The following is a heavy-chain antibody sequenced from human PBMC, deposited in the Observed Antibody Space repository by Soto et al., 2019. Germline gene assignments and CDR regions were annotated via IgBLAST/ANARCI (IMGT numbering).Heavy chain of an antibody. Sequence: SETLSLTCTVSGDSIISSDFYWGWVRQPPGKGLEWIGSIFYLGSSYYNPSLKSRVTMSVDTSKNQFSLRLRSVTAADTALYFCARRSLALRKNNWFDPWGQGIMVTVSS. CDR3: ARRSLALRKNNWFDP. V-gene: IGHV4-39*01. D-gene: IGHD3-3*02. J-gene: IGHJ5*02. CDR2: IFYLGSS. CDR1: GDSIISSDFY.